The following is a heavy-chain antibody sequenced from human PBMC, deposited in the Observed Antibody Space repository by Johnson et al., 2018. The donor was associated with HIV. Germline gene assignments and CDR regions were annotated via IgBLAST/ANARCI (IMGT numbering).Heavy chain of an antibody. CDR2: ISWDGGSS. Sequence: VQVVESGGVMVQPGGSLRLSCAVSGFTFDNYAMHWVRQAPGKGLEWVSLISWDGGSSHYADSVQGRFTITRDNAKNSLYLQMDNLRVEDTALYYCARDGGYSSPWDAFDIWGQGTMVTVSS. J-gene: IGHJ3*02. CDR3: ARDGGYSSPWDAFDI. V-gene: IGHV3-43D*03. CDR1: GFTFDNYA. D-gene: IGHD6-19*01.